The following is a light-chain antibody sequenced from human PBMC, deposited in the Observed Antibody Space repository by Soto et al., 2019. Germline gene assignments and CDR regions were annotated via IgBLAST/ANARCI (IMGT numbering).Light chain of an antibody. CDR2: DVS. V-gene: IGLV2-14*01. Sequence: QSALTQPASVSGSPGQSITISCTGTSSDVGGYNYVSWYQQHPGKAPKLMIYDVSNRPSGVSNRFSGSKSGNTASLTISGLQAEDEADYYCSSYTSSSTSWVFGGGTKPPS. J-gene: IGLJ3*02. CDR1: SSDVGGYNY. CDR3: SSYTSSSTSWV.